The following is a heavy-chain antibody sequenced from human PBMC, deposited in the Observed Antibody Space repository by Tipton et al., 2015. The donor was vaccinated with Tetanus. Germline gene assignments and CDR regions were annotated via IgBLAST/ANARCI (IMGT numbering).Heavy chain of an antibody. J-gene: IGHJ4*02. Sequence: GLVKPSETLSLTCTVSGASIGSISYYWSWIRQPPGKGLEWIGYTYYSGSTGYNPSLKSRVTISVDTSKNQFSLKLTSVTAADTAVYYCARGEAYGDYPAMYFFDNWGQGTLLTVSS. CDR2: TYYSGST. V-gene: IGHV4-30-4*01. CDR3: ARGEAYGDYPAMYFFDN. D-gene: IGHD4-17*01. CDR1: GASIGSISYY.